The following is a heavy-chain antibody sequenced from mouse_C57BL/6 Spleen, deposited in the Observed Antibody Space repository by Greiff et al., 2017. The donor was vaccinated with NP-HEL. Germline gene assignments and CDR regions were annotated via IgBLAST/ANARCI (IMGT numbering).Heavy chain of an antibody. CDR1: GYTFTDYN. Sequence: EVKLMESGPELVKPGASVKIPCKASGYTFTDYNMDWVKQSHGTSLEWIGDINPNNGGTIYNQKFKGKATLTVDKSSSTAYMELRSLTSEDTAVYYCARRGLRSLDYWGQGTTLTVSS. D-gene: IGHD1-1*01. V-gene: IGHV1-18*01. CDR2: INPNNGGT. CDR3: ARRGLRSLDY. J-gene: IGHJ2*01.